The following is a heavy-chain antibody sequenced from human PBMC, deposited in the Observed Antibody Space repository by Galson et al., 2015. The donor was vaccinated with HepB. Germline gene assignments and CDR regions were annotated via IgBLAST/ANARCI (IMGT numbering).Heavy chain of an antibody. D-gene: IGHD6-19*01. CDR2: IYYSGST. V-gene: IGHV4-59*01. Sequence: SETLSLTCTVSGGSISSYYWSWIRQPPGKGLEWIGYIYYSGSTNYNPSLKSRVTISVDTSKNQFSLKLSSVTAADTAVYYCARGAHLYSSGWYPDYWGQGTLVTVSS. CDR3: ARGAHLYSSGWYPDY. CDR1: GGSISSYY. J-gene: IGHJ4*02.